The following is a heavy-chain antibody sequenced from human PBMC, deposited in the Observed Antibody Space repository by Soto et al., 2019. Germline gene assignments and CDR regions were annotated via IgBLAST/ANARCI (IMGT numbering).Heavy chain of an antibody. J-gene: IGHJ3*02. CDR3: ASWGDIVVVVAATFAFDI. Sequence: SETLSLTCTVSGYSISSGYYWGWIRQPPGKGLEWIGSIYHSGSTYYNPSLKSRVTISVDTSKNQFSLKLSSVTAADTAVYYCASWGDIVVVVAATFAFDIWGQGTMVTVSS. CDR2: IYHSGST. CDR1: GYSISSGYY. D-gene: IGHD2-15*01. V-gene: IGHV4-38-2*02.